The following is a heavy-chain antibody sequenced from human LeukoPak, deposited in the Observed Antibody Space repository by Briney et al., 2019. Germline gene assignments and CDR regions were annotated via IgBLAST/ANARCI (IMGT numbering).Heavy chain of an antibody. D-gene: IGHD3-10*01. J-gene: IGHJ6*03. CDR3: AREMEDKSFSFGELRKNYYYYMDV. Sequence: PSETLSLTCSVSGGSISSSYWSWIRQPAGKGREWIGSIYYSGSTYYNPSLKSRVTISVDTSKNQFSLKLSSVTAADTAVYYCAREMEDKSFSFGELRKNYYYYMDVWGKGTTVTVSS. V-gene: IGHV4-4*07. CDR2: IYYSGST. CDR1: GGSISSSY.